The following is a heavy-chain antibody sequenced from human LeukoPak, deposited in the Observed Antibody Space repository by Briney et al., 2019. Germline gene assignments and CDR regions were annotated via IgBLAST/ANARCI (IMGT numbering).Heavy chain of an antibody. Sequence: RAGGSLRLSCEASGFTFNRYWMHWVRQAPGKGLVWVSRINSDGSRTTYADSVRGRFTISRDNAKNTLYLQMNSLRAEDTAVYYCASLFLCYGCSSSSDSFNIWGQGTMVTVSS. D-gene: IGHD6-6*01. V-gene: IGHV3-74*01. CDR3: ASLFLCYGCSSSSDSFNI. CDR2: INSDGSRT. J-gene: IGHJ3*02. CDR1: GFTFNRYW.